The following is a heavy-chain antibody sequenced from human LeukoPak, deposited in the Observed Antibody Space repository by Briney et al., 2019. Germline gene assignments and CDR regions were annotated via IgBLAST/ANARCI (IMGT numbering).Heavy chain of an antibody. D-gene: IGHD3-10*01. J-gene: IGHJ5*02. V-gene: IGHV1-2*02. CDR2: INPNNGVT. CDR1: GYTFTDKY. Sequence: SVTVSCMASGYTFTDKYMHWVRQAPAQGLDWMDWINPNNGVTDFAQKFQSRVTMTSDTSTSTAYMELSGLRSDDTAIYYCARGYGSGSYDWFDHWGQGTLVTVAS. CDR3: ARGYGSGSYDWFDH.